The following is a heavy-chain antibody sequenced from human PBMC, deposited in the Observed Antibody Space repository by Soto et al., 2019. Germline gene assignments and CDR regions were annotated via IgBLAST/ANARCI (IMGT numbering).Heavy chain of an antibody. J-gene: IGHJ6*03. CDR2: ISGSGGST. V-gene: IGHV3-23*01. D-gene: IGHD3-3*01. CDR1: GFTFSSYV. Sequence: PGGSLRLSCAASGFTFSSYVMSWVRQAPGKGLEWVSAISGSGGSTYYADSVKGRFTISRDNSKNTLYLQMNSLRAEDTAVYYCAKQRGMYYDFWSGYMDVWGKGTTVTVSS. CDR3: AKQRGMYYDFWSGYMDV.